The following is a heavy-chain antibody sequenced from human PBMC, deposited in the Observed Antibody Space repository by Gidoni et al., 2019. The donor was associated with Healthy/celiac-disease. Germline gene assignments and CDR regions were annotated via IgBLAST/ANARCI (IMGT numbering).Heavy chain of an antibody. V-gene: IGHV3-33*01. CDR3: ARETMVRGELGYYYYGMDV. CDR2: IWYDGSKK. CDR1: GFTFSSYR. J-gene: IGHJ6*02. Sequence: QVQLVESGGGVVQPGRSLRLSCAASGFTFSSYRMHWVRQAPGKGLEWVAVIWYDGSKKYYADSVKGRFTISRDNSKNTLYLQMNSLRAEDTAVYYCARETMVRGELGYYYYGMDVWGQGTTVTVSS. D-gene: IGHD3-10*01.